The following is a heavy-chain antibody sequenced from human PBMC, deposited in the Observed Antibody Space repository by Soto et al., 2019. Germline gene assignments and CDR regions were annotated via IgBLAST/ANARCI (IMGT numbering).Heavy chain of an antibody. J-gene: IGHJ6*02. CDR3: AKGGDGYNPIIYYYGMDV. CDR2: ISSSSSYI. Sequence: GGSLRLSCAASGFTFSSYTMNWVRQAPGKGLEWVSSISSSSSYIYYADSVKGRFTISRDNAKNSLYLQMNGLRAEDTAVYYCAKGGDGYNPIIYYYGMDVWGQGTTVTVSS. CDR1: GFTFSSYT. D-gene: IGHD5-12*01. V-gene: IGHV3-21*01.